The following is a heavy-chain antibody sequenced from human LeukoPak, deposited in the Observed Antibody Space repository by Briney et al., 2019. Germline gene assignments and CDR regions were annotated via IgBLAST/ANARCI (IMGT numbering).Heavy chain of an antibody. J-gene: IGHJ6*03. CDR1: GFTFSSYI. Sequence: GSLRLSCAASGFTFSSYIMNWVRQPPGKGLEWIGEINHSGSTNYNPSLKSRVTISVDTSKNQFSLKLSSVTAADTAVYYCARGRKSYYYYMDVWGKGTTVTVSS. CDR3: ARGRKSYYYYMDV. V-gene: IGHV4-34*01. CDR2: INHSGST.